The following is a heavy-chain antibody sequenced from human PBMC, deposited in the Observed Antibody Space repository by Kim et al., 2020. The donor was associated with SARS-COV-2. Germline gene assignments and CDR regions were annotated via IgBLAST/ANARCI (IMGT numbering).Heavy chain of an antibody. J-gene: IGHJ3*02. V-gene: IGHV3-30*04. CDR3: ASPNSLLLWFGEPPAI. Sequence: GGSLRLSCAASGFTFSSYAMHWVRQAPGKGLEWVAVISYDGSNKYYADSVKGRFTISRDNSKNTLYVQMNSLRAEDTAVYYCASPNSLLLWFGEPPAIWGQGTMVTVSS. D-gene: IGHD3-10*01. CDR2: ISYDGSNK. CDR1: GFTFSSYA.